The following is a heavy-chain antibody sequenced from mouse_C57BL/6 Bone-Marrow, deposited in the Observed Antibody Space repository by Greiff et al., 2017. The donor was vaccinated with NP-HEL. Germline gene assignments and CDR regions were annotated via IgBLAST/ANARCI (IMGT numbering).Heavy chain of an antibody. V-gene: IGHV8-12*01. CDR1: GFSLSTSGMG. CDR2: IYWDDDK. D-gene: IGHD2-4*01. J-gene: IGHJ2*01. CDR3: ARSEAFMITTH. Sequence: QVTLKVCGPGILQSSQTLSLTCSISGFSLSTSGMGVSWIRQPSGKGLEWLAHIYWDDDKRYNPSLKSRLTISKDTSRNQVFLKITSVDTADTATYYCARSEAFMITTHWGQGTTLTVSS.